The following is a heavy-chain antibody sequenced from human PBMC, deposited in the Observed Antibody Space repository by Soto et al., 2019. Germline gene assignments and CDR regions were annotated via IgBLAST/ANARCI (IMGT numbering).Heavy chain of an antibody. CDR2: IYYSGST. J-gene: IGHJ4*01. Sequence: QVQLXXSGPXLVXPXXXLSLTXTVSGGSISSYYWSWIRQPPGKGLEWIGYIYYSGSTNYNPSLKSRVTISVDTSKNQFSLKLSSVTAADTAVYYCARRYGGSIDXXXXGTLVTVSS. CDR3: ARRYGGSIDX. CDR1: GGSISSYY. D-gene: IGHD2-15*01. V-gene: IGHV4-59*08.